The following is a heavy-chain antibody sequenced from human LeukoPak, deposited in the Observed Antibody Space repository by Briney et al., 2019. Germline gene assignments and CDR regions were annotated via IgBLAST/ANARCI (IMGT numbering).Heavy chain of an antibody. CDR3: ARGPPGTDGDYGVGDC. Sequence: EASVTVSCKASGGTFSSYAISWVRQAPGQGLEWMGGIIPIFGTANYAQKFQGRVTITADESTSTAYMELSSLRSEDTAVYYCARGPPGTDGDYGVGDCWGQGTLVTVSS. CDR1: GGTFSSYA. J-gene: IGHJ4*02. V-gene: IGHV1-69*01. D-gene: IGHD4-17*01. CDR2: IIPIFGTA.